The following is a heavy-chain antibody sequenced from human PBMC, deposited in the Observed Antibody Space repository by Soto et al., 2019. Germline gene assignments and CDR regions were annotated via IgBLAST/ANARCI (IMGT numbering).Heavy chain of an antibody. CDR2: ISGSGGST. CDR1: GFTFSSYA. D-gene: IGHD3-22*01. CDR3: AKVERRVLYYYDSSGYLFDY. Sequence: QSGGSLRLSCAASGFTFSSYAMSWVRQAPGKGLEWVSAISGSGGSTYYADSVKGRFTISRDNSKNTLYLQMNSLRAEDTAVYYCAKVERRVLYYYDSSGYLFDYWGQGTLVTVSS. J-gene: IGHJ4*02. V-gene: IGHV3-23*01.